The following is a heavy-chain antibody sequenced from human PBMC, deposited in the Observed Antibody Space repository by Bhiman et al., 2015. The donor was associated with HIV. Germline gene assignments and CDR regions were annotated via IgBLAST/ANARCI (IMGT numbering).Heavy chain of an antibody. Sequence: QVLLVESGGGVVQPGRSLRLSCAASGFIFSNYGMHWVRQAPGKGLEWVAVISYDGSDKYYAASVKGRFTISRDNSKNTLYLQMNSLRTEDTAVYYCARDVEVGGRLLRGFDPVGPREPWSPSP. D-gene: IGHD3-22*01. V-gene: IGHV3-30*03. J-gene: IGHJ5*02. CDR2: ISYDGSDK. CDR1: GFIFSNYG. CDR3: ARDVEVGGRLLRGFDP.